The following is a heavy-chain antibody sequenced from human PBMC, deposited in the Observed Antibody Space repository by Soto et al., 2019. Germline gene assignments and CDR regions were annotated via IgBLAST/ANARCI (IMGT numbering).Heavy chain of an antibody. V-gene: IGHV4-59*01. D-gene: IGHD2-2*01. CDR2: IYYSGST. CDR1: VGSISSYY. CDR3: ARATDLDRDQLLSVWFEP. Sequence: SETLSLTCTVSVGSISSYYWSWIRQPPDKGLEWIGYIYYSGSTNYNPSLKSRVTISVDTSKNQFSLKLSSVTAADTAVYYCARATDLDRDQLLSVWFEPWGKGTLVNVSS. J-gene: IGHJ5*02.